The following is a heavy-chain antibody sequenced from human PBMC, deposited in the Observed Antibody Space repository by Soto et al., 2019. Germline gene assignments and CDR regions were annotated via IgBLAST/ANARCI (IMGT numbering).Heavy chain of an antibody. CDR2: IYHSGST. Sequence: KASETLSLTCAVSGGSINRGGYSWNWIRQPPGKGLEWIGYIYHSGSTYYNPSLRSRVTLSLDKSTNQFSLTLNSVTAADTAIYYCARAPQIWDSPRYFDNWGPGTLVTVSS. J-gene: IGHJ4*02. CDR3: ARAPQIWDSPRYFDN. CDR1: GGSINRGGYS. D-gene: IGHD1-26*01. V-gene: IGHV4-30-2*01.